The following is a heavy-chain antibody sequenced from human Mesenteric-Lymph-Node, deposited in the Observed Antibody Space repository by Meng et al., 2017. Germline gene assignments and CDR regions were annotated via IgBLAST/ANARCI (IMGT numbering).Heavy chain of an antibody. CDR1: GGSISSSSYY. CDR3: ARIAVAGTFDY. CDR2: IYYSGST. J-gene: IGHJ4*02. Sequence: QLQLQESGPGLVKPSETRSRTCTVSGGSISSSSYYWGWIRQPPGKGLEWIGSIYYSGSTYYNPSLKSRVTISVDTSKNQFSLKLSSVTAADTAVYYCARIAVAGTFDYWGQGTLVTVSS. V-gene: IGHV4-39*01. D-gene: IGHD6-19*01.